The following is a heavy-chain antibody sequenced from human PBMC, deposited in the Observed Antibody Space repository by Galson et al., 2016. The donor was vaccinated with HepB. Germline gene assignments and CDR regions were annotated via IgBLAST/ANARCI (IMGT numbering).Heavy chain of an antibody. CDR2: IKPSGGST. D-gene: IGHD2-2*01. CDR3: ARDILRRTIVVVPAAVYYGMDV. J-gene: IGHJ6*02. Sequence: SVKVSCKASGYIFTSNSLHWVRQAPGQGLEWVGVIKPSGGSTNYAEKFQGRVTMTRDTSTSTVHMELSSLRSEDTAMYYCARDILRRTIVVVPAAVYYGMDVWGQGTTVIVSS. V-gene: IGHV1-46*01. CDR1: GYIFTSNS.